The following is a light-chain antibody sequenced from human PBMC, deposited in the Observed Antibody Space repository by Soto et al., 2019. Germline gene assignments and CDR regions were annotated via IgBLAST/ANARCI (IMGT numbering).Light chain of an antibody. Sequence: QSALTQPRSVSGSPGQSVTISCTGTSSDVGGYNYVSWYQQHPGKAPKLMIYDVTKRPLGVPYRLSGSKSGNTASLIISGLQAEDEADYYCCSYAGSDFYVFGTGTKLTVL. CDR2: DVT. V-gene: IGLV2-11*01. CDR1: SSDVGGYNY. J-gene: IGLJ1*01. CDR3: CSYAGSDFYV.